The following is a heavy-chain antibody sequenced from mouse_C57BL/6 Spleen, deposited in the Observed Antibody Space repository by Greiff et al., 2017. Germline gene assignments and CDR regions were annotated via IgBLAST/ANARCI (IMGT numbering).Heavy chain of an antibody. Sequence: QVHVKQPGAELVKPGASVKLSCKASGYTFTSYWMQWVKQRPGQGLEWIGEIDPSDSYTNYNQKFKGKSTLTVDKSSSAAYMQLSSLTSEDSAVYYCARGGPDWYFDVWGTGTTVTVSS. CDR1: GYTFTSYW. CDR2: IDPSDSYT. D-gene: IGHD3-3*01. J-gene: IGHJ1*03. CDR3: ARGGPDWYFDV. V-gene: IGHV1-50*01.